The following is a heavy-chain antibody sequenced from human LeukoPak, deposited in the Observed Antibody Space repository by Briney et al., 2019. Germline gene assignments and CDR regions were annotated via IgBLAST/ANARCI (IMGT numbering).Heavy chain of an antibody. J-gene: IGHJ4*02. V-gene: IGHV3-66*01. CDR3: ARGQVDLLRNYFDY. Sequence: GGSLRLSCAASGFMVGHKYMNWVRQAPGKGLEWLSIIYAGGNTYSADSVKGRFTISRDNSRNTVYLQMNNLRDDDTAVYYCARGQVDLLRNYFDYWGPGTPVTVSS. CDR2: IYAGGNT. CDR1: GFMVGHKY. D-gene: IGHD2-15*01.